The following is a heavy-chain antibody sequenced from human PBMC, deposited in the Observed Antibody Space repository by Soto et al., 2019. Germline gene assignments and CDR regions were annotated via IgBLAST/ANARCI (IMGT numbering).Heavy chain of an antibody. CDR2: IYYSGST. J-gene: IGHJ4*02. Sequence: SETLSLTCTVSGGSISSGDYYWSWIRQPPGKGLEWIGYIYYSGSTYYNPSLKSRVTISVDTSKNQFSLKLSSVTAADTAVYYCARGPDFWSGYASPDLGYWGQGTLVTVS. D-gene: IGHD3-3*01. V-gene: IGHV4-30-4*01. CDR3: ARGPDFWSGYASPDLGY. CDR1: GGSISSGDYY.